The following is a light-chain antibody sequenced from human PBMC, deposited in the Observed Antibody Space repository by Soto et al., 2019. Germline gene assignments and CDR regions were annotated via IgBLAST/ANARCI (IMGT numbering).Light chain of an antibody. CDR1: QSVSSF. CDR2: DSS. CDR3: QQRRDLLT. V-gene: IGKV3-11*01. Sequence: EIVLTQSPATLSLSPGERATLSCRASQSVSSFLAWYQHKPGQAPRLLIYDSSKRATGIPARFSGRGSGTDFTLTISSLEPEDFALYYCQQRRDLLTFGGGTKVEI. J-gene: IGKJ4*01.